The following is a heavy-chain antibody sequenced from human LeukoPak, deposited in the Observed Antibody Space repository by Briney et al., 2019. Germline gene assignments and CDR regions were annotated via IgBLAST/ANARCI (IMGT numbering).Heavy chain of an antibody. CDR3: AQGENFYFGSGTYQPH. CDR2: ISGRGDDT. D-gene: IGHD3-10*01. CDR1: GFTFNAYA. Sequence: TGGSLRLSCAGSGFTFNAYAMTWVRQAPGKGLDWVSGISGRGDDTFYADSVKGRFTISRDNSRNKLFLQMNSLRPDDTAIYYCAQGENFYFGSGTYQPHWGQGTLVTVSS. J-gene: IGHJ4*02. V-gene: IGHV3-23*01.